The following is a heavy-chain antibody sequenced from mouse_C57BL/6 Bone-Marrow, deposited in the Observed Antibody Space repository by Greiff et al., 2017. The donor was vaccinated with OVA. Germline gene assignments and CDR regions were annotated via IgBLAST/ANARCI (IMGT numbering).Heavy chain of an antibody. V-gene: IGHV5-6*01. CDR1: GFTFSSYG. D-gene: IGHD1-1*01. CDR3: ARRDYCSSPVAY. CDR2: ISSGGSYT. J-gene: IGHJ3*01. Sequence: EVQLVESGGDLVKPGGSLKLSCAASGFTFSSYGMSWVRQTPDKRLEWVATISSGGSYTYYPDSVKGRFTISRDNAKNTLYLQMSSLKSEDTAMYYCARRDYCSSPVAYWGQGTLVTVSA.